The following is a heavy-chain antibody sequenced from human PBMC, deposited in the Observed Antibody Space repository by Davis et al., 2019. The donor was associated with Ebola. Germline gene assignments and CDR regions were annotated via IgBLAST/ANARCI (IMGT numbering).Heavy chain of an antibody. Sequence: AASVKVSCKASGYTFTSYAMNWVRQAPGQGLERMGWINTNTGNPTYAQGFTGRFVFSLDTSVSTAYLQISSLKAEDTAVYYCARDMSGDFYYYYYGMDVWGQGTTVTVSS. CDR2: INTNTGNP. CDR1: GYTFTSYA. CDR3: ARDMSGDFYYYYYGMDV. V-gene: IGHV7-4-1*02. J-gene: IGHJ6*02. D-gene: IGHD7-27*01.